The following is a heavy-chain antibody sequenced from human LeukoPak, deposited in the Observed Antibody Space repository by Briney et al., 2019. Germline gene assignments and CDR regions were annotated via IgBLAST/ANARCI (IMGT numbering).Heavy chain of an antibody. CDR1: GGSINSDY. CDR2: IFYSGTT. D-gene: IGHD2/OR15-2a*01. Sequence: SETLSLTCTVSGGSINSDYWSWIRQPPGKGLEWIGCIFYSGTTNYNPSLQSRVSIPIDTSKKQFSLKLTSVTAADTAVYYCARHQLRGFLDDNWGQGTLVTVSS. J-gene: IGHJ4*02. CDR3: ARHQLRGFLDDN. V-gene: IGHV4-59*08.